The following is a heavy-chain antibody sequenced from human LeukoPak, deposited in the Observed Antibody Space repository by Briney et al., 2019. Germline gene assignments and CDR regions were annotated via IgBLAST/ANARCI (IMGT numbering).Heavy chain of an antibody. V-gene: IGHV1-2*02. D-gene: IGHD5-24*01. CDR3: ARDLLHVDGYGY. CDR2: INPNSGGT. J-gene: IGHJ4*02. CDR1: GYTFTGYY. Sequence: AASVKVSCKASGYTFTGYYMHWVRQAPGQGLEWMGWINPNSGGTNYAQKFQGRVTMTRDTSISTAYMELSRLRSDDTAVYYCARDLLHVDGYGYWGQGTLVTVSS.